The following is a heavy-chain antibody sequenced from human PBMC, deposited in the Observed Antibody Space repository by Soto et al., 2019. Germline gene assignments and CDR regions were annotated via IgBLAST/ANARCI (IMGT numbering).Heavy chain of an antibody. J-gene: IGHJ6*02. V-gene: IGHV4-39*01. CDR1: GVSISSSSYY. Sequence: SETLSLTCTVSGVSISSSSYYWGWIRQPPGKGLEWIGSIYYSGSTYYNPSLKSRVTISVDTSKNQFSLKLSSVTAADTAVYYCARHGGDIVVVPAATYYYYYGMDVWGQGTTVTVPS. CDR2: IYYSGST. D-gene: IGHD2-2*01. CDR3: ARHGGDIVVVPAATYYYYYGMDV.